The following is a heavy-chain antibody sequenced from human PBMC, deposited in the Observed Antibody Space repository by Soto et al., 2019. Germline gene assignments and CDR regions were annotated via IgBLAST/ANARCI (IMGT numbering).Heavy chain of an antibody. J-gene: IGHJ4*02. CDR1: GGTFSNTA. Sequence: QGQLGQSGAEVKKPGSSVKVSSKAAGGTFSNTAVIRVGRGPGHGLEWMGGIIAIFGAPNYAQKFQGRLMISADDSASKAYMELNTLTSEDTAVYYCVTPAEPLDTAMLKGLAHWGQGTLVTVSS. CDR3: VTPAEPLDTAMLKGLAH. CDR2: IIAIFGAP. V-gene: IGHV1-69*01. D-gene: IGHD5-18*01.